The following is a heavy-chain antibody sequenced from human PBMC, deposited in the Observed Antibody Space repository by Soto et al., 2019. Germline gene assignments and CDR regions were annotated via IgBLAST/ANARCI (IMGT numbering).Heavy chain of an antibody. CDR3: ARGVGYAGVDY. V-gene: IGHV4-34*01. CDR2: IYHSGST. CDR1: GGSFSAYY. Sequence: SETLSLTCAVYGGSFSAYYWSWIRQPPGKGLEWIGEIYHSGSTNYNPSLKSRVTISVDRSKNQFSLKLSSVTAADTAAYYCARGVGYAGVDYWGQGTLVPSPQ. D-gene: IGHD5-12*01. J-gene: IGHJ4*02.